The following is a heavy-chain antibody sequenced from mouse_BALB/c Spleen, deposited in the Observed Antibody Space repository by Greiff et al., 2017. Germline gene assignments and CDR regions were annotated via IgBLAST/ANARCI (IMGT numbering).Heavy chain of an antibody. V-gene: IGHV1S81*02. Sequence: QVQLQQPGAELVKPGASVKLSCKASGYTFTSYWMHWVKQRPGQGLEWIGEINPSNGRTNYNEKFKSKATLTVDKSSSTAYMQLSSLTSEDSAVYYCARKGDYDGTGFAYWGQGTLVTVSA. D-gene: IGHD2-4*01. CDR3: ARKGDYDGTGFAY. CDR1: GYTFTSYW. CDR2: INPSNGRT. J-gene: IGHJ3*01.